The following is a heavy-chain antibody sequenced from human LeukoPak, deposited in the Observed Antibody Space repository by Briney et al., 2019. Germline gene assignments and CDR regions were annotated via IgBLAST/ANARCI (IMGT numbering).Heavy chain of an antibody. CDR2: TKHDGRER. CDR3: ARGGLYGDYYFDY. D-gene: IGHD2-21*02. Sequence: GGSLRLSCAASGFTFTSYWRTWVHQAPGKGLEWVANTKHDGRERYYVDSVKGRFTISRDNVKNSLFLQMDSLRAEDTAVYYCARGGLYGDYYFDYWGQGPLVTVTS. V-gene: IGHV3-7*04. CDR1: GFTFTSYW. J-gene: IGHJ4*02.